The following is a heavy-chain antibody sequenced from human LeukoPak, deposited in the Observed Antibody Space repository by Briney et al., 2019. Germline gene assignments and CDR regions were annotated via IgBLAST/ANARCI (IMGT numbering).Heavy chain of an antibody. V-gene: IGHV4-34*01. J-gene: IGHJ6*03. CDR3: ATVLRYFDYYMDV. D-gene: IGHD3-9*01. CDR1: GGSFSGYY. Sequence: SDTLSLTCAVYGGSFSGYYWSWIRQPPGKGRKWMGENNHSGSTNYNPSLKRRVTTSVDTSKNQFSLKLSSVTAADTAVYYCATVLRYFDYYMDVWGKGTTVTISS. CDR2: NNHSGST.